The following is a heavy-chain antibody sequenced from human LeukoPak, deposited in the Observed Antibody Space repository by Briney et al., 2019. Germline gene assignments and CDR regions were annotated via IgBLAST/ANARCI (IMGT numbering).Heavy chain of an antibody. V-gene: IGHV3-23*01. J-gene: IGHJ4*02. CDR3: ARDGYYYDSSNFDY. CDR2: ISVSGST. Sequence: PGGSLRLSCAGSGFTLSSQPMSWVRQAPGKGLEWVSGISVSGSTFYADSVKGRFTISRDNSKSTLYLQMNSLRAEDTAVYYCARDGYYYDSSNFDYWGQGTLVTVSS. D-gene: IGHD3-22*01. CDR1: GFTLSSQP.